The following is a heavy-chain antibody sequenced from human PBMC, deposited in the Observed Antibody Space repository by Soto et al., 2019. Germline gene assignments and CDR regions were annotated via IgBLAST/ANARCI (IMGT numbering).Heavy chain of an antibody. V-gene: IGHV4-34*01. Sequence: SETLSLTCAVYGGSFSGYYWSWIRQPPGKGLEWIGEINHSGSTNYNPSLKSRVTISVDTSKNQFSLKLSSVTAADTAVYYCARSLGTVADYWGQGTLVTVSS. CDR1: GGSFSGYY. CDR3: ARSLGTVADY. J-gene: IGHJ4*02. D-gene: IGHD1-1*01. CDR2: INHSGST.